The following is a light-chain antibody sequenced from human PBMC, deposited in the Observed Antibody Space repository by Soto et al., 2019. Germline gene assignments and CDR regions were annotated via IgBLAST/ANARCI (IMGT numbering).Light chain of an antibody. CDR1: KLGDKY. CDR2: QDS. CDR3: QAWDSSTAVV. Sequence: SYELTQPPSVYVSPGQTASITCSGDKLGDKYACWYQQKPGQSPVLVIYQDSKRPSGIPERFSGSNSGNTATLTISGTQAMDEADYYCQAWDSSTAVVFGGGTKVTV. J-gene: IGLJ2*01. V-gene: IGLV3-1*01.